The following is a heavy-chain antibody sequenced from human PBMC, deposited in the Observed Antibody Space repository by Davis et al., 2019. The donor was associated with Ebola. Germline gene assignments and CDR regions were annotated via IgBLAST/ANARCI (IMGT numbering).Heavy chain of an antibody. CDR2: ISSGGTTL. CDR1: GFTFSDYY. J-gene: IGHJ6*02. V-gene: IGHV3-11*04. D-gene: IGHD1-26*01. Sequence: PGGSLRLSCAASGFTFSDYYMTWIRQAPGKGLEWVSYISSGGTTLYYADSVKGRFTISRDNSKNTLYLQMNSLRAEDTAVYYCAKDLLREGYYYYYGMDVWGQGTTVTVSS. CDR3: AKDLLREGYYYYYGMDV.